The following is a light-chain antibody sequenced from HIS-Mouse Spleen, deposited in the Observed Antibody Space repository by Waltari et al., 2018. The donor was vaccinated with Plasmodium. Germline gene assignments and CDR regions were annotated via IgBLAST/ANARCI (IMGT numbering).Light chain of an antibody. J-gene: IGKJ2*01. CDR1: QSVSSSY. CDR2: GSP. V-gene: IGKV3-20*01. CDR3: QQYGSSPYT. Sequence: EIVLTQSPGTLSLSPGERATLPCRASQSVSSSYLAGYQQKPGQAPRLRIYGSPSGATGSPDRFSGRGSGTDFTLTISRLEPEDFAVYYCQQYGSSPYTFGQGTKLESK.